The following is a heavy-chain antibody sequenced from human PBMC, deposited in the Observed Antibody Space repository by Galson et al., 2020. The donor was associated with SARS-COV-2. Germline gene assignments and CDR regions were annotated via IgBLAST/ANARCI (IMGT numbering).Heavy chain of an antibody. J-gene: IGHJ3*02. D-gene: IGHD6-13*01. CDR2: IYHGDSDT. CDR3: ARRGSENIAARADAVDT. V-gene: IGHV5-51*01. Sequence: HGESLNLSCQGSGYQFTSYWIVWVRQMPGKGLERMGIIYHGDSDTRYSPSFQGQATISADKSISTAYLQWNSLKASDTAMYYCARRGSENIAARADAVDTWGQGTMVTFSS. CDR1: GYQFTSYW.